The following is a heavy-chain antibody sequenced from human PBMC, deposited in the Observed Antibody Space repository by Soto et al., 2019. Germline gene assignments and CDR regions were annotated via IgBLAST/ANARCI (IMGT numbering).Heavy chain of an antibody. CDR2: ISYDGSNK. Sequence: GGSLRLSCAASGFTFSSYGMHWVRQAPGKGLEWVAVISYDGSNKYYADSVKGRFTISRDNSKNTLYLQMNSLRAEDTAVYYCAKDFYYYDSSGYFDYWGQGTLVTVSS. J-gene: IGHJ4*02. CDR3: AKDFYYYDSSGYFDY. CDR1: GFTFSSYG. D-gene: IGHD3-22*01. V-gene: IGHV3-30*18.